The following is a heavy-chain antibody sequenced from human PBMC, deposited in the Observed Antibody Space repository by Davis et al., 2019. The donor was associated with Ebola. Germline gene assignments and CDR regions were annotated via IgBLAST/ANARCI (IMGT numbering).Heavy chain of an antibody. Sequence: PGGSLRLSCAASGFTFSSYCMHCVRQAPGKRLEWVASIKQDGSDKYYVDSVKGRFTISRDNAKNSLFLQMNSLRADDTAVYYCRTWSTWGQGTLVTVPS. CDR3: RTWST. J-gene: IGHJ5*02. CDR1: GFTFSSYC. D-gene: IGHD3/OR15-3a*01. V-gene: IGHV3-7*03. CDR2: IKQDGSDK.